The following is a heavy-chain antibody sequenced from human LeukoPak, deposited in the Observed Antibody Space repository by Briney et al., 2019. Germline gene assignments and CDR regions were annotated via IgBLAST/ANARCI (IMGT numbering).Heavy chain of an antibody. CDR2: ISWSSGSI. CDR1: GFTFDDYA. D-gene: IGHD6-19*01. J-gene: IGHJ6*02. V-gene: IGHV3-9*01. CDR3: AKDKQVGYGAVAGTYGMDV. Sequence: PGRSLRLSCAASGFTFDDYAMHWVRQAPGEGLEWVSGISWSSGSIGYADSVKGRFTISRDNAKNSLYLQMNSLRAEDTALYYCAKDKQVGYGAVAGTYGMDVWGQGTTVAVSS.